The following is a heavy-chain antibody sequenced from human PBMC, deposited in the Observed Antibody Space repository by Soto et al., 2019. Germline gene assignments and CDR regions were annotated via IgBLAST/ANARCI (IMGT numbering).Heavy chain of an antibody. D-gene: IGHD3-10*01. CDR2: ISSSSSYI. CDR3: ARDLVPIRPGSPYYYDY. Sequence: EVQLVESGGGLVKPGGSLRLSCAASGFTFSSYSMNWVRQAPGKGLGWVSSISSSSSYIYYADSVKGRFTISRDNAKNSLYPQMNSLRAEDTAVYYCARDLVPIRPGSPYYYDYWRQGTLITVSS. J-gene: IGHJ4*02. V-gene: IGHV3-21*01. CDR1: GFTFSSYS.